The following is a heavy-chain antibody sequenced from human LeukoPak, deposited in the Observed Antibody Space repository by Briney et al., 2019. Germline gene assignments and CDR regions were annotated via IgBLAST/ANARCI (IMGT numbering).Heavy chain of an antibody. J-gene: IGHJ6*03. V-gene: IGHV4-39*07. Sequence: SETLSLTCTVSGGSISRSRDYWGWIRQPPGKGLEWIGSIYYSGSTYYNPSLKSRVTISVDTSKNQFSLKLSSVTAADTAVYYCARRGYYYYYMDVWGKGTTVTVSS. CDR3: ARRGYYYYYMDV. CDR1: GGSISRSRDY. CDR2: IYYSGST.